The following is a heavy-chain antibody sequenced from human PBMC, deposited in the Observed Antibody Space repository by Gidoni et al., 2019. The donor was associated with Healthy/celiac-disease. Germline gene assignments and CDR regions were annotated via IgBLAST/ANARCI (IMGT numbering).Heavy chain of an antibody. V-gene: IGHV3-9*01. D-gene: IGHD3-3*01. CDR2: ISWNSGSI. CDR3: AKAYHSCEWLFFFDY. J-gene: IGHJ4*02. CDR1: GFTFDDYA. Sequence: SCAASGFTFDDYAMHWVRQAPGKGLEWVSGISWNSGSIGYADSVKGRFTISRDNAKNSLYLQMNSLRAEDTALYYCAKAYHSCEWLFFFDYWGQGTLVTVSS.